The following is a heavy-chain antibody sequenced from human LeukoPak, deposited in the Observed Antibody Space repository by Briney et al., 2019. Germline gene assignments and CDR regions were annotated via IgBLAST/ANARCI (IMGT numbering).Heavy chain of an antibody. V-gene: IGHV1-2*02. CDR3: ARGSQIVVVPAATFDP. D-gene: IGHD2-2*01. J-gene: IGHJ5*02. CDR2: INPNSGGT. Sequence: XXXSXXTXXGXYMXXVRQAPGQGLEWMGWINPNSGGTNYAQKFQGRVTMTRDTSISTAYMELSRLRSDDTAVYYCARGSQIVVVPAATFDPWGQGTLXT. CDR1: XXTXXGXY.